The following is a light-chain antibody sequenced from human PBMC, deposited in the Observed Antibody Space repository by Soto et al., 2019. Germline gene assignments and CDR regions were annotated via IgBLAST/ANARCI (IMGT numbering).Light chain of an antibody. Sequence: QSALTQPASVSGSPGQSITISCTGTSSDVGGYNYVSWYQQHPGKAPKLMIYEVSNRPSGVSNRFSGSKSGNTASLTIPGLQAEDEADYYCSSYTRSSTLVFGGGTKLTVL. J-gene: IGLJ2*01. CDR1: SSDVGGYNY. V-gene: IGLV2-14*01. CDR3: SSYTRSSTLV. CDR2: EVS.